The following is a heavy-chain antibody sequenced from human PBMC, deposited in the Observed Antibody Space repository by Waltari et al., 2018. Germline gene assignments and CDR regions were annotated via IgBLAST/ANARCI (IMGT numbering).Heavy chain of an antibody. J-gene: IGHJ6*03. Sequence: QVQLQASGPGLVRPSETLSLTCSVSADSISAYSWSWVRPPPGKGLEWIGCVHYNGDTDYSPSLESRVTISLDTSKNQFSLMVSSVTAADTAVYYCARVSRGYRGSDRLLYFYSMDVWDKGTTVTVSS. D-gene: IGHD5-12*01. CDR1: ADSISAYS. CDR3: ARVSRGYRGSDRLLYFYSMDV. V-gene: IGHV4-59*12. CDR2: VHYNGDT.